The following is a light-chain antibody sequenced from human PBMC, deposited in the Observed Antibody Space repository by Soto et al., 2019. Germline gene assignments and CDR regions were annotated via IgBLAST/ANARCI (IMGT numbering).Light chain of an antibody. CDR1: QSVSSN. V-gene: IGKV3-15*01. Sequence: EIVMTQSPATLSVSPGERATLSCRASQSVSSNLAWYQQRPGQAPRLLIYGASTRATGIPARFSGSGSGTEFTLTISSLQSEDVAVYYCRQYSNWPYTFGQGTKLEIK. CDR2: GAS. J-gene: IGKJ2*01. CDR3: RQYSNWPYT.